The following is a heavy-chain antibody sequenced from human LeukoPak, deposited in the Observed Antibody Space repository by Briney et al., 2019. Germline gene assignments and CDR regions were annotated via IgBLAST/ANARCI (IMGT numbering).Heavy chain of an antibody. CDR1: ALTFGGYG. Sequence: GRSLRLSCAGSALTFGGYGMHCFRQTPGKGREWGAAIAFDGRTASYADSVKGRFTITRDNSKNTMSVQMNALRAEETAVYYCTIYNNDHFYYWGEGTLVTASS. J-gene: IGHJ4*02. D-gene: IGHD1-14*01. CDR3: TIYNNDHFYY. CDR2: IAFDGRTA. V-gene: IGHV3-33*03.